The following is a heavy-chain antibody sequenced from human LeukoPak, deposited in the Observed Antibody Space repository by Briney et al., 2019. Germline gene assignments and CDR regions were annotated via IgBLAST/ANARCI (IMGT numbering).Heavy chain of an antibody. D-gene: IGHD6-13*01. J-gene: IGHJ6*02. Sequence: SETLSLTCTVSGGSISSGGYYWSWIRQHPGKGLEWIGYIYYSGSTYYNPSLKSRVTISVDTSKNQFSLKLSSMTAADTAVYYCARGTSSSWYSNYYYYGMDVWGQGTTVTVSS. CDR3: ARGTSSSWYSNYYYYGMDV. CDR1: GGSISSGGYY. V-gene: IGHV4-31*03. CDR2: IYYSGST.